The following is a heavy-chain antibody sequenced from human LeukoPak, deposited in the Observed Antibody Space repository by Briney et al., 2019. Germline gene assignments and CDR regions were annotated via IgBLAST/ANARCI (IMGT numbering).Heavy chain of an antibody. J-gene: IGHJ4*02. CDR3: AKRFLGTAMGDFDY. V-gene: IGHV3-15*01. Sequence: KSGGSLRLSCAASGFTFSNAWMSWVRQAPGKGLEWVGRIKSKTDGGTTDYAAPVKGRFTISRDDSKNTLYLQMNSLRAEDTAVYYCAKRFLGTAMGDFDYWGQGTLVTVSS. CDR2: IKSKTDGGTT. D-gene: IGHD5-18*01. CDR1: GFTFSNAW.